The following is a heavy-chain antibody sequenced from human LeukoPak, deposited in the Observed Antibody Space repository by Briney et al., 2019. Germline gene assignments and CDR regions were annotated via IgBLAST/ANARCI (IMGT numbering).Heavy chain of an antibody. J-gene: IGHJ6*02. V-gene: IGHV3-30-3*01. CDR1: GFTFSSYA. CDR2: ISYDGSNK. Sequence: QPGRSLRLSCAASGFTFSSYAMHWVRRAPGKGLEWVAVISYDGSNKYYADSVKGRFTISRDNSKNTLYLQMNSLRAEDTAVYYCARVAMTTVTWKAYYYYYGMDVWGQGTTVTVSS. CDR3: ARVAMTTVTWKAYYYYYGMDV. D-gene: IGHD4-17*01.